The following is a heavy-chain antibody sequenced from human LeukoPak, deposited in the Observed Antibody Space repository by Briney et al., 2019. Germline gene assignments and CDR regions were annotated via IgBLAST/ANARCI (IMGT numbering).Heavy chain of an antibody. CDR1: GYTFIIHG. CDR2: ISVSSSNT. Sequence: ASVTVSCKAYGYTFIIHGIRWGRQAPGQGREWMGWISVSSSNTYYAHRLQGRVTMTTDTATTTAYMELRSLRSDDTAVYYCARATGTWGHDGFDIWGQGTMVTVSS. J-gene: IGHJ3*02. V-gene: IGHV1-18*01. D-gene: IGHD3-16*01. CDR3: ARATGTWGHDGFDI.